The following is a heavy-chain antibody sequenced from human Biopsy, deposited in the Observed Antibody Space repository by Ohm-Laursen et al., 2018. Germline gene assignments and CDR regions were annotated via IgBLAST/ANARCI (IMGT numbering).Heavy chain of an antibody. CDR2: IFNRANT. CDR1: GGSISSGGSF. J-gene: IGHJ5*02. Sequence: PSDTLSLTCTVSGGSISSGGSFWSSIRRPPGKGLEWIGYIFNRANTYYNPSLKNLITISGDTSKNQFSLKLNSVTAADTAVYYCARGDYFDSNGYFWFDPWGQGTLVTVSS. D-gene: IGHD3-22*01. CDR3: ARGDYFDSNGYFWFDP. V-gene: IGHV4-31*01.